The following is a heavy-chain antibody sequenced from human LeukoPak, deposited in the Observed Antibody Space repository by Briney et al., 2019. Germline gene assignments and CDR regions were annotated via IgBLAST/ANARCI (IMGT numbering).Heavy chain of an antibody. CDR2: MNPNSGNT. V-gene: IGHV1-8*01. J-gene: IGHJ6*02. CDR1: GYTFTSYD. D-gene: IGHD3-3*01. Sequence: ASVKVSCKASGYTFTSYDINWVRQATGQGLEWMGWMNPNSGNTGYAQKFQGRVTMTRNTSISTAYMELSSLRSEDTAVYYCARVGRFLEGLWGRYYYGRDVGGQGPRVTVSS. CDR3: ARVGRFLEGLWGRYYYGRDV.